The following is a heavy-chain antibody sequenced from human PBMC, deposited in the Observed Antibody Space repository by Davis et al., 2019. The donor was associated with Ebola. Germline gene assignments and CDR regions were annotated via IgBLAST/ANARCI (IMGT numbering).Heavy chain of an antibody. CDR3: ARTLGLRSVL. D-gene: IGHD3/OR15-3a*01. J-gene: IGHJ4*02. CDR2: INTNTGNP. V-gene: IGHV7-4-1*02. CDR1: GGIFRNFA. Sequence: ASVKVSCKASGGIFRNFAISWVRQAPGQGLEWMGWINTNTGNPTYAQGFTGRFVFSLDTSVSTAYLQISSLKAEDTAVYYCARTLGLRSVLWGQGTLVTVSS.